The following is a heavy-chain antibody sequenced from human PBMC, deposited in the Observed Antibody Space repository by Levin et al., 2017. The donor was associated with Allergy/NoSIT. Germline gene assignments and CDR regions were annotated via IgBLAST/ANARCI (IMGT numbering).Heavy chain of an antibody. Sequence: VASVKVSCKASGYTFSNYGISWVRQAPGQGLEWMGWINPEKGNTNYAQKFQGRVTMTTETSTTTAHMELRSLISDDTAVYYCARDWESSSLGDPCDYWGQGTLGTVSS. CDR2: INPEKGNT. D-gene: IGHD3-16*01. V-gene: IGHV1-18*01. CDR3: ARDWESSSLGDPCDY. J-gene: IGHJ4*02. CDR1: GYTFSNYG.